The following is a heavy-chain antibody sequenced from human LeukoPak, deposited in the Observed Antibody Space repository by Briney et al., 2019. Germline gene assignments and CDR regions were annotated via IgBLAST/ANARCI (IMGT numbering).Heavy chain of an antibody. Sequence: GGSLRLSCAVSGFTFSSYGMHWVRQAPGKGLEWVAVISYDGSNKYYADSVKGRFTISRDNSKNTLYLQMNSLRAEDTAVYYCAKDLWAYYYDSSGYYFDYWGQGTLVTVSS. CDR2: ISYDGSNK. CDR3: AKDLWAYYYDSSGYYFDY. CDR1: GFTFSSYG. V-gene: IGHV3-30*18. J-gene: IGHJ4*02. D-gene: IGHD3-22*01.